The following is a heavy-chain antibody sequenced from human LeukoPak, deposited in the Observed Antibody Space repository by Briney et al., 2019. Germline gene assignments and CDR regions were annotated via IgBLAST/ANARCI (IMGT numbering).Heavy chain of an antibody. CDR2: IYYSGST. Sequence: SETLSLTCTVSGGSISSYYWSWIRQPPGKGLEWIGYIYYSGSTNYNPSLKSRVTISVDTSKNQFSLKLSSVTAADTAVYYCASYDILTGGLGYWGQGTLVTVSS. CDR1: GGSISSYY. J-gene: IGHJ4*02. CDR3: ASYDILTGGLGY. D-gene: IGHD3-9*01. V-gene: IGHV4-59*01.